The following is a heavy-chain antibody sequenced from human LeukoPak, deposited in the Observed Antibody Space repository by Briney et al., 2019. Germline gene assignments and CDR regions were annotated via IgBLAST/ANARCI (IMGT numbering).Heavy chain of an antibody. CDR2: IIPIFGTA. V-gene: IGHV1-69*13. D-gene: IGHD3-10*01. CDR3: ARAPYYYGSGSYGVFDY. J-gene: IGHJ4*02. Sequence: SVKVSCKASGGTFSSYAISWVRQAPGQGLEWMGGIIPIFGTANYAQKFQGRVTITADESTSTAYMELSSLRSEDTAVYYCARAPYYYGSGSYGVFDYWGQGTLVTVSS. CDR1: GGTFSSYA.